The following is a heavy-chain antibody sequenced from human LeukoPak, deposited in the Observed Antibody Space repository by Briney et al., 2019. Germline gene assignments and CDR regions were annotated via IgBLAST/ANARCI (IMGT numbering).Heavy chain of an antibody. CDR2: IFPTGST. J-gene: IGHJ1*01. Sequence: SETLSLTCTVSDGSINTYSYYWSWIRQPPGKGLEYIGYIFPTGSTNYNLSLKSRVSISVDTSKNQFSLKVNSVTAADTAVYYCAGAAAGSPFQHWGQGTLVTVSS. CDR3: AGAAAGSPFQH. CDR1: DGSINTYSYY. V-gene: IGHV4-4*09. D-gene: IGHD6-13*01.